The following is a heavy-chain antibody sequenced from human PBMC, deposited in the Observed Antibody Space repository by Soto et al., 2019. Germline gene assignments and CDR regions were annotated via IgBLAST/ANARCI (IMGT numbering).Heavy chain of an antibody. D-gene: IGHD2-2*01. V-gene: IGHV4-34*01. CDR2: INHSGST. CDR1: GGPFSGYY. Sequence: SETLSLTCAVYGGPFSGYYWSWIRQPPGKGLEWIGEINHSGSTNYNPSLKSRVTISVDTSKNQFSLKLSSVTAADTAVYYCAGLTSNIVVVPAAVKDYYYYGMDVWGQGTTVTVSS. CDR3: AGLTSNIVVVPAAVKDYYYYGMDV. J-gene: IGHJ6*02.